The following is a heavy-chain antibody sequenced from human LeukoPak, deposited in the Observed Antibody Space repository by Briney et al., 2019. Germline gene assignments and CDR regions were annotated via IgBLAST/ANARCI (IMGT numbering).Heavy chain of an antibody. CDR3: ARASKWLVNDY. CDR1: GFTFTNYA. V-gene: IGHV4-34*01. J-gene: IGHJ4*02. CDR2: INHSGST. D-gene: IGHD6-19*01. Sequence: GSLRLSCAASGFTFTNYAMSWIRQPPGKGLEWIGEINHSGSTNYNPSLKSRVTISVDTSKNQFSLKLSSVTAADTAVYYCARASKWLVNDYWGQGTLVTVSS.